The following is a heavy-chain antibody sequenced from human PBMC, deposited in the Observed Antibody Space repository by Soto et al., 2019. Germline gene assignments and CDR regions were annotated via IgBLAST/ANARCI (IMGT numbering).Heavy chain of an antibody. Sequence: SETLSLTCTVSGVSIHNSHSFWGWIRQPPGKGLEFIGTVYYSGGAHYNSSLKSRVTISVDTSKTQFSLNLRSVTAADTAVYYCARDLAAVPRAFDYWGRGTLVTVSS. D-gene: IGHD6-13*01. J-gene: IGHJ4*02. V-gene: IGHV4-39*07. CDR2: VYYSGGA. CDR3: ARDLAAVPRAFDY. CDR1: GVSIHNSHSF.